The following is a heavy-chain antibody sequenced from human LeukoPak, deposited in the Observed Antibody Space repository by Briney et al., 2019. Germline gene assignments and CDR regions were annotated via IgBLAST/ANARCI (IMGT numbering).Heavy chain of an antibody. J-gene: IGHJ4*02. CDR2: MSYDGSNK. D-gene: IGHD3-10*01. V-gene: IGHV3-30*04. Sequence: GGSLRLSCAASGFTFSSYAIHWVRQAPGKGLEWVAIMSYDGSNKYYADSVKGRFTISRDNSKNTLYLQMNSLRAEDTAVYYCARAGVRGVHFDYWGQGTLVTVSS. CDR3: ARAGVRGVHFDY. CDR1: GFTFSSYA.